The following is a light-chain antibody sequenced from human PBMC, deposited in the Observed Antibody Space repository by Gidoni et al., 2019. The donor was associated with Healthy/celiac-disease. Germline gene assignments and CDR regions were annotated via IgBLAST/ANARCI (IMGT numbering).Light chain of an antibody. Sequence: GERATLSCRASQSVSSNLAWYQQKPGQAPRLLIYGASTRATGIPARFSGSGSGTEFTLTISSLQSEDFAVYYCQQYNNWPPWTFGQGTKVEIK. CDR3: QQYNNWPPWT. CDR2: GAS. CDR1: QSVSSN. J-gene: IGKJ1*01. V-gene: IGKV3-15*01.